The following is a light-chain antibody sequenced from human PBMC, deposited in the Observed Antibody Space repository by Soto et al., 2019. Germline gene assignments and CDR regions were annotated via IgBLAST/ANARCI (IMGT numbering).Light chain of an antibody. J-gene: IGLJ3*02. CDR2: EVS. CDR1: SSDVGGYNY. V-gene: IGLV2-8*01. Sequence: QSAPTQPPSASGSPGQSATISCTGTSSDVGGYNYVSWYQQYPGKAPKLMIYEVSKRPSGVPDRFSGSKSGNTASLTGSGLQAEDEAEYYGSSYAGSSTWVFGGGTKRTVL. CDR3: SSYAGSSTWV.